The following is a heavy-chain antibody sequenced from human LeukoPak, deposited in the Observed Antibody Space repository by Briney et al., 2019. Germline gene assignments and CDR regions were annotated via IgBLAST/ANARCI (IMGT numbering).Heavy chain of an antibody. CDR3: ARDRSVLRFFGQTLDY. Sequence: ASLKVSSKASGYTFTIYGISWVRPAPGQGLEWMGWISAYNGNTNYAQKRQGRVTMTTDTSTSTAYMELRSLRSDDTAVYYCARDRSVLRFFGQTLDYWGQGTLVTVSS. CDR2: ISAYNGNT. D-gene: IGHD3-3*01. CDR1: GYTFTIYG. J-gene: IGHJ4*02. V-gene: IGHV1-18*01.